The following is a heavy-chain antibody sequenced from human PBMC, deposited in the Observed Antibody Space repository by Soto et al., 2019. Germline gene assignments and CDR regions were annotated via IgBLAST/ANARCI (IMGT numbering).Heavy chain of an antibody. CDR2: IYYSGST. CDR1: GGCISSSSYY. J-gene: IGHJ5*02. CDR3: ARWGPYSSGWYSSNWFDP. D-gene: IGHD6-19*01. V-gene: IGHV4-39*01. Sequence: ELLSLTCTVSGGCISSSSYYWGWIRQPPGKGLAWIGSIYYSGSTYYNPSLNSPVTISVDTSKNQFSLKLSSVTAADTALYYCARWGPYSSGWYSSNWFDPWGQGTLVTVSS.